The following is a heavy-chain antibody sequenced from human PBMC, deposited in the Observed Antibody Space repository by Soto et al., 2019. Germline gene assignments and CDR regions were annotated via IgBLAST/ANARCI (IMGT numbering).Heavy chain of an antibody. J-gene: IGHJ4*02. CDR2: IFSAGST. CDR3: ARGAGGNSWRSPTFDS. CDR1: GFTVSNNY. D-gene: IGHD5-18*01. Sequence: EVQLVESGGGLVQPGGSLRLSCAASGFTVSNNYMTWVRQAPGGGLDCVSIIFSAGSTYYADSVRGRFTISRDNSKNTLYLQMNSLRADDSAIYYCARGAGGNSWRSPTFDSWGQGTLVTVSS. V-gene: IGHV3-66*01.